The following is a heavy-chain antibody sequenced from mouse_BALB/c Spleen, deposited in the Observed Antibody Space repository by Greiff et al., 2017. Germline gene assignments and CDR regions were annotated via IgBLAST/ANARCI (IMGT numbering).Heavy chain of an antibody. CDR3: ARRGDYRSYYFDY. D-gene: IGHD2-14*01. Sequence: LVESGPELVKPGASVKMSCKASGYAFTNYWLGWVKQRPGHGLEWIGDIYPGSGNTYYNEKFKGKATLTADKSSSTAYMQLSSLTSEDSAVYFCARRGDYRSYYFDYWGQGTTLTVSS. CDR2: IYPGSGNT. CDR1: GYAFTNYW. J-gene: IGHJ2*01. V-gene: IGHV1-63*01.